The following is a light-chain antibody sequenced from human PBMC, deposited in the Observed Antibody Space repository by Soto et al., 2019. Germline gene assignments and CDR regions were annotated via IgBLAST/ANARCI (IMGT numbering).Light chain of an antibody. CDR3: QHYSTWPPT. CDR2: YAS. V-gene: IGKV3-15*01. CDR1: ESVHRN. Sequence: EMVMTQSPATLSVSPGERVTLSCRASESVHRNLAWYQQKPGQGPSLLIYYASTRATGVPDRFTGSGSGTEFPLTISSLQSEDFGVYHCQHYSTWPPTFGPGTKVEIK. J-gene: IGKJ3*01.